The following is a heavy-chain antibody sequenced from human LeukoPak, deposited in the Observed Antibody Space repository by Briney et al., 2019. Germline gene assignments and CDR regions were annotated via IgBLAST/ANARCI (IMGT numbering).Heavy chain of an antibody. J-gene: IGHJ4*02. CDR1: GGSFSGYY. Sequence: SETLSLTCAVYGGSFSGYYWSWIRQPPGKGLEWIGEINHSGSTNYNPSLKSRVTISVDTSKNQFSLKLSSVTAADTAVYYCARLRITKWTGEIKYYFDYWGQGTLVTVSS. D-gene: IGHD3-10*01. CDR3: ARLRITKWTGEIKYYFDY. CDR2: INHSGST. V-gene: IGHV4-34*01.